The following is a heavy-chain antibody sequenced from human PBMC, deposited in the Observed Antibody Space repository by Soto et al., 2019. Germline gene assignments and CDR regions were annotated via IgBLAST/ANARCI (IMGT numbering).Heavy chain of an antibody. Sequence: ASVKVSCKASGYTFTSYDINWVRQATGQGLEWMGWMNPNSGNTGYAQKFQGRVTMTRNTSISTAYMELSSLRSEDTAVYYCARGEVRNDFWSENNWFDPWGQGTLVTVSS. CDR2: MNPNSGNT. D-gene: IGHD3-3*01. CDR3: ARGEVRNDFWSENNWFDP. CDR1: GYTFTSYD. J-gene: IGHJ5*02. V-gene: IGHV1-8*01.